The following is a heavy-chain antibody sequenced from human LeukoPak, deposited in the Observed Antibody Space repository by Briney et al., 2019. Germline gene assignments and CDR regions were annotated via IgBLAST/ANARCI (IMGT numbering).Heavy chain of an antibody. Sequence: GGSLRLSCAASGFTFSSYSMSWVRQAPGKGLEWVSSISSSSSYIYYADSVKGRFTISRDNAKNSLYLQMNSLRAEDTAVYYCARVVGSSWNYFDYWGQGTLVTVSS. CDR3: ARVVGSSWNYFDY. D-gene: IGHD6-13*01. CDR1: GFTFSSYS. V-gene: IGHV3-21*01. CDR2: ISSSSSYI. J-gene: IGHJ4*02.